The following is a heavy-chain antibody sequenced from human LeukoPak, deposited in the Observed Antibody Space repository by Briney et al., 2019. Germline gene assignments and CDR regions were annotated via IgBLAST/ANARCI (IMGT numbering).Heavy chain of an antibody. CDR2: ISAYNGNT. CDR1: GYTFTGYY. D-gene: IGHD2-15*01. V-gene: IGHV1-18*04. CDR3: ARDGGYCSGGSCYGSLAFDI. Sequence: ASVKVSCKASGYTFTGYYMHWVRQAPGQGLEWMGWISAYNGNTDYAQKLQGRVTMTTDTSTSTAYMELRSLRSDDTAVYYCARDGGYCSGGSCYGSLAFDIWGQGTMVTVSS. J-gene: IGHJ3*02.